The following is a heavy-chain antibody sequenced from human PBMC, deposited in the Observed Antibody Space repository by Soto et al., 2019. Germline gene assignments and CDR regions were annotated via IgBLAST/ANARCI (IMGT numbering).Heavy chain of an antibody. V-gene: IGHV1-69*06. CDR2: IIPIFGTA. Sequence: SVKVSCKASGGTFSSYAISWVRQAPGQGLEWMGGIIPIFGTANYAQKFQGRVTITADKSTSTAYMELSSLRSEDTAVYYCARDPPSGSGYLHWFDPWGQGTLVTVSS. CDR1: GGTFSSYA. D-gene: IGHD3-3*01. CDR3: ARDPPSGSGYLHWFDP. J-gene: IGHJ5*02.